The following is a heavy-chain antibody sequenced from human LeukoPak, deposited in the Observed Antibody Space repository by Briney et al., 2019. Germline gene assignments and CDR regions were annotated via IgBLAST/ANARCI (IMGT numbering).Heavy chain of an antibody. CDR2: ISAYNGNT. CDR1: GYTFTSYG. V-gene: IGHV1-18*01. Sequence: ASVTVSCKASGYTFTSYGISWVRQAPGQGLEWLGWISAYNGNTNYAQKLQGRVTMTTDTSTSTAYMELRSLRSDDTAVYYCARTPPLYCSGGSCYLGPLFQHWGQGTLVTVSS. CDR3: ARTPPLYCSGGSCYLGPLFQH. J-gene: IGHJ1*01. D-gene: IGHD2-15*01.